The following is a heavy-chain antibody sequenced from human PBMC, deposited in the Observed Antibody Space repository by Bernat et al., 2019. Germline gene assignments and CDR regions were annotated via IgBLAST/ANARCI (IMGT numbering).Heavy chain of an antibody. CDR1: GFTFSSFG. CDR2: IRYDGSKK. D-gene: IGHD6-19*01. J-gene: IGHJ6*02. V-gene: IGHV3-30*02. CDR3: AKSVYSSDNYGMDV. Sequence: QVHLVESGGGVVQPGGSLRLSCAASGFTFSSFGMHWVRQAPGKGLEWVALIRYDGSKKYYADSVKGQVTISRDNSKNMLDLQMNSLRAEDTAVYYCAKSVYSSDNYGMDVWGQGTTVTVSS.